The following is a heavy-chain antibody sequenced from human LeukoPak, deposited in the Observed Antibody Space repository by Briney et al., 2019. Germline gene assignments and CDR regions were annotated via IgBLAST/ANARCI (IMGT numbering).Heavy chain of an antibody. CDR3: AKDNGYGLYYFDY. Sequence: GGSLRLSCAASGFTFSSYGMHWVRQAPGKGLEWVAFIRYDGSNKYYADSVKGRFTISRDNSKNTLYLQMNSLRAEDTAVYYCAKDNGYGLYYFDYWGQGTLVTVSS. D-gene: IGHD3/OR15-3a*01. CDR1: GFTFSSYG. CDR2: IRYDGSNK. V-gene: IGHV3-30*02. J-gene: IGHJ4*02.